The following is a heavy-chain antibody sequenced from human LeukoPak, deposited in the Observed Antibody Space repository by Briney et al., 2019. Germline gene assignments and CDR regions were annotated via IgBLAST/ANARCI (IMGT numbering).Heavy chain of an antibody. CDR2: FDPEDGET. J-gene: IGHJ3*02. CDR1: GYTLTELS. Sequence: ASVKVSCKVSGYTLTELSMHWVRQAPGKGLEWMGGFDPEDGETIYAQKFQGRVTMTEDTSTDTAYMELSSLRSEDTAVYYCATALDAYGSGSCHDAFDIWGQGTMVTVSS. D-gene: IGHD3-10*01. V-gene: IGHV1-24*01. CDR3: ATALDAYGSGSCHDAFDI.